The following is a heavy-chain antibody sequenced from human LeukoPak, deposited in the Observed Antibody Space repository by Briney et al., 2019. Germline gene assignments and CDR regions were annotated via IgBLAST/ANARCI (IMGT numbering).Heavy chain of an antibody. D-gene: IGHD3-9*01. J-gene: IGHJ4*02. CDR2: IYHSGST. Sequence: SETLSLTCAVSGYSISSGYYWGWIRQPPGKGLEWLGRIYHSGSTYYNPSLKSRVTISVDTSKNQFSLKLGSVTAADTAVYYCAREGYDISDVLGFDYWGQGTLVTVSS. CDR1: GYSISSGYY. CDR3: AREGYDISDVLGFDY. V-gene: IGHV4-38-2*02.